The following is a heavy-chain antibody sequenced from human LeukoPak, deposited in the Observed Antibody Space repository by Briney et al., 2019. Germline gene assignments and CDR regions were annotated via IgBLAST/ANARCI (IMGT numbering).Heavy chain of an antibody. Sequence: GGSLRLSCEASGFTDSTNFMGWVRQAPGKGLEWVSIIHTGGATYDMESVKGRSSISRDNFKNTLYLQMNSLRAEDTAVYYCARGRGSDWGQGTLVTVSS. CDR2: IHTGGAT. D-gene: IGHD2-15*01. J-gene: IGHJ4*02. V-gene: IGHV3-53*01. CDR3: ARGRGSD. CDR1: GFTDSTNF.